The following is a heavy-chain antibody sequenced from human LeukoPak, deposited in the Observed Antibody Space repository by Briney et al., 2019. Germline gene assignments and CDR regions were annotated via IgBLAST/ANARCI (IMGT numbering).Heavy chain of an antibody. V-gene: IGHV3-53*01. CDR3: ASSAYYYDSSGY. D-gene: IGHD3-22*01. J-gene: IGHJ4*02. Sequence: GGSLRLSCVASGFTVSSNYMSWVRQAPGKGLEWVSVIYSGGSTYYADSVKGRFTISRDNSKNTLYLQMNSLRAEDTAVYYCASSAYYYDSSGYWGQGTLVTVSS. CDR2: IYSGGST. CDR1: GFTVSSNY.